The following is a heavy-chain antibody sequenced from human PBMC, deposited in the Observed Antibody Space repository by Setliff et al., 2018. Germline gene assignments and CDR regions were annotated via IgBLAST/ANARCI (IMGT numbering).Heavy chain of an antibody. CDR2: IYWDDDK. D-gene: IGHD5-18*01. CDR1: GFSLTTNGVG. J-gene: IGHJ4*02. CDR3: AYSRITQYSYGYGPFDY. Sequence: SGPTLVNPTQALALTCSFSGFSLTTNGVGVGWIRQPPGKAPEWLAFIYWDDDKRYNPSLKNRLTVAKDTSNNQVVLTMSNMDPMDTATYYCAYSRITQYSYGYGPFDYWGQGTLVTVS. V-gene: IGHV2-5*02.